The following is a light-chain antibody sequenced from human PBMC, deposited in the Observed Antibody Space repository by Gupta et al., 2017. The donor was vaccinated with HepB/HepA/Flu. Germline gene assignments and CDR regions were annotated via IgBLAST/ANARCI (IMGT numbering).Light chain of an antibody. CDR2: KAS. J-gene: IGKJ4*01. CDR1: QSISGW. Sequence: DTQMTHSPATLSASVGDRVTVTCRASQSISGWLAWYQQKPGKAPKLLINKASSVESGLPSSFSGSGYGTEFTLTISLLQPDDFAIYCCQQHVNFPITFGGGTXVEI. CDR3: QQHVNFPIT. V-gene: IGKV1-5*03.